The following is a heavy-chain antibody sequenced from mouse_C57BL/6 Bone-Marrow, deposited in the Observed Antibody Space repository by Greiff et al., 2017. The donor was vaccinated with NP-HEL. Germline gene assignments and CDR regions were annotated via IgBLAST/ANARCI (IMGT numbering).Heavy chain of an antibody. Sequence: EVMLVASGGGLVKPGGSLKLSCAASGFPFSDYGMHWVRQAPEKGLEWVAYISSGSSTIYYADTVKGRFTISRDNAKNTLFLQMTSLRSEDTAMYYCARDYYGSSFWGQGTLVTVSA. D-gene: IGHD1-1*01. CDR1: GFPFSDYG. CDR2: ISSGSSTI. J-gene: IGHJ3*01. CDR3: ARDYYGSSF. V-gene: IGHV5-17*01.